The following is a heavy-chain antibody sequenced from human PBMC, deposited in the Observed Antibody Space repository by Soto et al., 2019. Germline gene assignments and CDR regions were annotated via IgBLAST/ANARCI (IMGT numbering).Heavy chain of an antibody. D-gene: IGHD6-6*01. V-gene: IGHV1-69*01. CDR1: GGTFSSYA. CDR2: IIPLLNTP. Sequence: QVQLVQSGAEVKKPGSSVKVSCRASGGTFSSYAVSWVRQAPGQGLEWMGVIIPLLNTPKYVQKFQGRVTIPAGAPATTAYMELGSLRSEETTVYYCARESSSPNYYYYGMDVWGQGTTVTVSS. J-gene: IGHJ6*02. CDR3: ARESSSPNYYYYGMDV.